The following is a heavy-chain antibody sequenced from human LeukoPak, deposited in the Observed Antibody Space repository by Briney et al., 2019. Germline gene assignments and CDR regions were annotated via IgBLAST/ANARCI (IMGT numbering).Heavy chain of an antibody. V-gene: IGHV3-21*04. Sequence: PGGSLTLSCEDSGFTFSSYSMNWVRQAPGKGLEWVSSISSSSSYIYYADSVKGRFTISRDNAKNSLYLQMNSLRAEDTAVYYCARDPLSSSSFDLWGQGTLVTVSS. CDR3: ARDPLSSSSFDL. CDR2: ISSSSSYI. D-gene: IGHD6-13*01. J-gene: IGHJ4*02. CDR1: GFTFSSYS.